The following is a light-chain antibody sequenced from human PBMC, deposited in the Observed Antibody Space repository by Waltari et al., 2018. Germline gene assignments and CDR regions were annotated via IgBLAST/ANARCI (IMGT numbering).Light chain of an antibody. CDR3: ISYSSATPGNVV. CDR2: DVS. J-gene: IGLJ2*01. Sequence: SALTQPASVSGSLGQSITFSCTGTSSDVGGYNYVAWYQQHPGKAPKLMTHDVSNRPSGVSIRFSGSKAGNTASLSISGLQADDEADYYCISYSSATPGNVVIGGGTKLTVL. CDR1: SSDVGGYNY. V-gene: IGLV2-14*01.